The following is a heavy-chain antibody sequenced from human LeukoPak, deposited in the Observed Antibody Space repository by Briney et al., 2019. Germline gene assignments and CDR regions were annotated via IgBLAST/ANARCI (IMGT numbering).Heavy chain of an antibody. D-gene: IGHD5-24*01. CDR3: ARDRGDGYFDY. V-gene: IGHV3-21*01. CDR1: GFTFSSYS. CDR2: ISSSSSYI. Sequence: KSGGSLRLSCAASGFTFSSYSMNWVRQAPGKGLEWVSSISSSSSYIYYADSVKGRFTISGDNAKNSLYLQMNSLRAEDTAVYYCARDRGDGYFDYWGQGTLVTVSS. J-gene: IGHJ4*02.